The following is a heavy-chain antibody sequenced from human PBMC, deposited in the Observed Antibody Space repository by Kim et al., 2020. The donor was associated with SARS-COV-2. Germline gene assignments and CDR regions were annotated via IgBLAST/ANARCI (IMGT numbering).Heavy chain of an antibody. CDR2: ISYDGSNK. D-gene: IGHD3-22*01. CDR1: GFTFSSYA. Sequence: GGSLRLSCAASGFTFSSYAMHWVRQAPGKGLEWVAVISYDGSNKYYADSVKGRFTISRDNSKNTLYLQMNSLRAEDTAVYYCARDGITMIVVVTNHFDYWGQGTLVTVSS. CDR3: ARDGITMIVVVTNHFDY. J-gene: IGHJ4*02. V-gene: IGHV3-30*04.